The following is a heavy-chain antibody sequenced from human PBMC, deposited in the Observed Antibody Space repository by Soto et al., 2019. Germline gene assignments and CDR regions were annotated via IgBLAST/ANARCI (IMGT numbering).Heavy chain of an antibody. V-gene: IGHV1-46*01. Sequence: QVQLVQSGAEVKEPGASVKVSCKASGYGFSNYYIHWVRHAHGQGLEWMGTINPGDGSKMYAQKLQGRVIVTRDTSTSTVYMELSSLRFDDAAVYYCARESDGIGAVGKHFDHWGEGTLVTVSS. CDR2: INPGDGSK. CDR3: ARESDGIGAVGKHFDH. CDR1: GYGFSNYY. J-gene: IGHJ4*02. D-gene: IGHD6-13*01.